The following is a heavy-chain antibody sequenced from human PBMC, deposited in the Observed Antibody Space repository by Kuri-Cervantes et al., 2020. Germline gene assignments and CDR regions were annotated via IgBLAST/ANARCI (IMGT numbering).Heavy chain of an antibody. CDR3: AREGRLLSYPYNWSDP. V-gene: IGHV3-33*01. CDR1: GFTFSSYG. Sequence: GESLKISCAASGFTFSSYGMHWVRQAPGKGLEWVAVIWYDGSNKYYADSVKGRFTISRDNSKNTLYLQMNSLRAEDTAVYYCAREGRLLSYPYNWSDPWGQGTLVTVSS. CDR2: IWYDGSNK. D-gene: IGHD2-2*01. J-gene: IGHJ5*02.